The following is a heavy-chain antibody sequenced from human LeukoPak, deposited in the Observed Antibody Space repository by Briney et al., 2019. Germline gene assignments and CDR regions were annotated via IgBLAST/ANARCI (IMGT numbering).Heavy chain of an antibody. CDR2: ISSSGSNI. D-gene: IGHD6-6*01. J-gene: IGHJ5*02. CDR3: ARDKYSNYNWFDP. V-gene: IGHV3-11*01. CDR1: GFTFSDYY. Sequence: KTAGSLRLSCAASGFTFSDYYMSWIRQAPGKGLEWVSYISSSGSNIHYTDSVKSRFTISSDNAKKSLYLQINSLRAEDTAVYYWARDKYSNYNWFDPWGQGTLVAVSS.